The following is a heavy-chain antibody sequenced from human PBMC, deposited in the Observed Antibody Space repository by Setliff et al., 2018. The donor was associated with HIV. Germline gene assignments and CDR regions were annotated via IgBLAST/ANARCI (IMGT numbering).Heavy chain of an antibody. D-gene: IGHD4-4*01. V-gene: IGHV4-34*09. CDR3: ASMYSNHGRYYYYYMDV. Sequence: PSETLSLTCAVYGGSFSGYYWSWIRQPPGKGLEWIGYIYYSGSTYYNPSLKSRLTMSVDTSKNQFSLRLSSVTAADTAVYYCASMYSNHGRYYYYYMDVWGKGATVTVSS. J-gene: IGHJ6*03. CDR1: GGSFSGYY. CDR2: IYYSGST.